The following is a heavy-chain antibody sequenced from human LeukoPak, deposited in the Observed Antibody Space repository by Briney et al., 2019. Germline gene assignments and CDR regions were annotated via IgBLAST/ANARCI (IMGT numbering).Heavy chain of an antibody. CDR3: ARLGFSGSYDY. CDR1: GYSFASYY. CDR2: VNPSGGST. D-gene: IGHD1-26*01. V-gene: IGHV1-46*01. J-gene: IGHJ4*02. Sequence: ASVKVSCKASGYSFASYYIHWVRQAPGQGLEWMGIVNPSGGSTTYAQRFQGRVTMTRDTSTSTVYMDLSSLRSEDTAVYYCARLGFSGSYDYWGQGTLVTVSS.